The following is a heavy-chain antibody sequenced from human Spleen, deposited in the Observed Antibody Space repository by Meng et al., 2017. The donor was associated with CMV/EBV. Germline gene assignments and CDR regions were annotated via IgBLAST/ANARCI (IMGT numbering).Heavy chain of an antibody. J-gene: IGHJ4*02. D-gene: IGHD5-18*01. CDR3: ARDPVTTYYFDY. V-gene: IGHV4-34*01. CDR1: GGPFSGYY. Sequence: QVQLQQWCAGLLQPSGTRSLTCAVYGGPFSGYYWSWIRQPPGKGLEWIGEINHSGSTNYNPSLKSRVTISVDTSKNQFSLKLSSVTAADTAVYYCARDPVTTYYFDYWGQGTLVTVFS. CDR2: INHSGST.